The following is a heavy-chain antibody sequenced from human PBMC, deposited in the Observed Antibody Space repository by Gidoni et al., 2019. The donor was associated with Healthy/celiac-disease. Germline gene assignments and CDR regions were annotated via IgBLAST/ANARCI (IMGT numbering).Heavy chain of an antibody. J-gene: IGHJ3*01. Sequence: EVQLAESGGGLVQPGRSLRLSCAASGFTFDDYAMHWVRQAPGKGLEWVSGISWNSGSIVYADSVKGRFTISRDNAKNFLYVQMNSLRADDTALYYCAKGVRGPAALRAFDFWGQGTMVTVS. CDR3: AKGVRGPAALRAFDF. CDR1: GFTFDDYA. D-gene: IGHD2-2*01. V-gene: IGHV3-9*01. CDR2: ISWNSGSI.